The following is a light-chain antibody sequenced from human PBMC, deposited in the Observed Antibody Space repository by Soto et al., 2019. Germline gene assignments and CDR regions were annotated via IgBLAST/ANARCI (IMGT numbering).Light chain of an antibody. J-gene: IGLJ2*01. V-gene: IGLV2-14*01. CDR3: SSYTTSSTLLI. Sequence: QSLLTQPASVSGSPGQSITISCTGTSSDIGGYNSVSWYQQHPGKAPKLVIYAVSNRPSGVSSRFSGSKSGNTASLTMSGLQAEDEATYYCSSYTTSSTLLIFGGVTKLTVL. CDR2: AVS. CDR1: SSDIGGYNS.